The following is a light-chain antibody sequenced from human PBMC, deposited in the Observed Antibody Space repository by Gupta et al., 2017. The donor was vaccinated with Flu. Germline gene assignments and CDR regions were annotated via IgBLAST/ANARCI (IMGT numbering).Light chain of an antibody. Sequence: IVGGPTSSCGRASHCLGHSDGNTFLSWFQQIPGHAPRRLIYKGSTRDYGVPDSFSGSGCGTDFTLKISRGEADDVGVYYCKQGKSCPYTFGQGTQMDI. V-gene: IGKV2-30*02. CDR2: KGS. CDR3: KQGKSCPYT. CDR1: HCLGHSDGNTF. J-gene: IGKJ2*01.